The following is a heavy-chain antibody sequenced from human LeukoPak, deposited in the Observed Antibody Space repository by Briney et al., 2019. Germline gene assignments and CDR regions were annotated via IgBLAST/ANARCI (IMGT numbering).Heavy chain of an antibody. CDR1: GGSFSGYY. V-gene: IGHV4-34*01. CDR2: INHSGST. CDR3: ARGGYSYGYDY. D-gene: IGHD5-18*01. J-gene: IGHJ4*02. Sequence: SETLSLTCAVYGGSFSGYYWSWIRQPPGKGLEWIGEINHSGSTNYNPSLKSRVAISVDTSKNQFSLKLSSVTAADTAVYYCARGGYSYGYDYWGQGTLVTVSS.